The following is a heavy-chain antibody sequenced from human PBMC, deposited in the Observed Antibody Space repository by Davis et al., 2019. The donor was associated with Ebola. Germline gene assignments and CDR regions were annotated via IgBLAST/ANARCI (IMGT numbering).Heavy chain of an antibody. V-gene: IGHV3-7*01. CDR1: GFTFSSYS. Sequence: GGSLRLSCAASGFTFSSYSMNWVRQAPGKGLEWVANIKQDGSEKYYVDSVKGRVTISRDNAKNSLYLQMNSLRAEDTAVYYCARDDYGDPVDYYYYGMDVWGQGTTVTVSS. D-gene: IGHD4-17*01. CDR2: IKQDGSEK. CDR3: ARDDYGDPVDYYYYGMDV. J-gene: IGHJ6*02.